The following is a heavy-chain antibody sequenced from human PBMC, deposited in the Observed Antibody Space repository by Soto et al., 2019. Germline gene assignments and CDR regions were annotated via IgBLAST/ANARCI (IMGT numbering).Heavy chain of an antibody. CDR3: AKRDPYRGYGMDV. J-gene: IGHJ6*02. Sequence: SLRLSCEASGFSFRSYGMHWVRQAPGKGLEWVAVISNDGNNRYYADSVKGRFTISRDNSKNTLYVQMNSLRAEDTAVYFCAKRDPYRGYGMDVWGQGTPVTVSS. CDR1: GFSFRSYG. D-gene: IGHD2-2*02. V-gene: IGHV3-30*18. CDR2: ISNDGNNR.